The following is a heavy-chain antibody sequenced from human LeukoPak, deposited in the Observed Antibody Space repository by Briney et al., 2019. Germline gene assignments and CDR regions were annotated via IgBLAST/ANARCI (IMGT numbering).Heavy chain of an antibody. J-gene: IGHJ4*02. Sequence: SETLSLTCTVSGASISTYYWSWIRQPPGKGLEWIGYIYYSGSTNYNPSLKSRVTISVDTSKNQFSLKLSSVTAADTAVYYCARFSSGWWGYFDYWGQGTLVTVSS. CDR3: ARFSSGWWGYFDY. CDR1: GASISTYY. V-gene: IGHV4-59*01. D-gene: IGHD6-19*01. CDR2: IYYSGST.